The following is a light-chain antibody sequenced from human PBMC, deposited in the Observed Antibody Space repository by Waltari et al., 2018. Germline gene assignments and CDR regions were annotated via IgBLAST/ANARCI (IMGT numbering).Light chain of an antibody. CDR1: RIDVGGDNY. CDR2: DVS. CDR3: CSYAGRYTLV. Sequence: QSALPQPRSVSGSPGQSVTISCPGTRIDVGGDNYASWYQQHPGKAPKLMIYDVSTQPSGVPDRFSGSKSGNTASLTISGLQTEDEADYSCCSYAGRYTLVFGGGTKLTVL. J-gene: IGLJ2*01. V-gene: IGLV2-11*01.